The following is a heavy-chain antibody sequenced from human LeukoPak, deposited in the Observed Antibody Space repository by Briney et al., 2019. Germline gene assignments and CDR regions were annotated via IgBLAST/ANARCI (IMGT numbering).Heavy chain of an antibody. V-gene: IGHV3-48*04. CDR2: IDSSGSTI. D-gene: IGHD5-24*01. CDR1: GFTFSSYG. J-gene: IGHJ4*02. CDR3: ARTKEMATISYFDS. Sequence: PGGSLRLSCAASGFTFSSYGMSWVRQAPGKGLEWVSYIDSSGSTIHYADSVKGRFTISRDNAKNSLYLQMNSLRAEDTAVYYCARTKEMATISYFDSWGQGTLVTVSS.